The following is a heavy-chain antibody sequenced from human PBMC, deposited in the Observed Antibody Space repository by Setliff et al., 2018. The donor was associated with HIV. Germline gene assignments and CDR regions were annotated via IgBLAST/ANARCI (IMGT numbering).Heavy chain of an antibody. CDR1: GGSISSGSHF. J-gene: IGHJ4*02. CDR3: AAASSWDPLLDY. Sequence: SETLSLTCTVSGGSISSGSHFWGWIRQPAGKGLEWIGHISTSGNTDSNPSLKSRVTISVDTSKNEFSLRLRSVTAADTAVYYCAAASSWDPLLDYWGQGTLVTVSS. CDR2: ISTSGNT. V-gene: IGHV4-61*09. D-gene: IGHD6-13*01.